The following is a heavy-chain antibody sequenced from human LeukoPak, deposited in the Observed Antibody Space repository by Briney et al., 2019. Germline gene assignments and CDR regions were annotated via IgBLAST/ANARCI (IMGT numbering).Heavy chain of an antibody. CDR2: ISSDGSNN. D-gene: IGHD1-26*01. CDR1: GFTFSSYA. V-gene: IGHV3-30*18. CDR3: AKRGESGSSKRPSDY. J-gene: IGHJ4*02. Sequence: GRSLRLSCAASGFTFSSYAMHWVRQAPGKGLEWVAVISSDGSNNYYADSVKGRFTISRDNSKNMLYLQMNSLRAEDTAVYYCAKRGESGSSKRPSDYWGQGTLVTVSS.